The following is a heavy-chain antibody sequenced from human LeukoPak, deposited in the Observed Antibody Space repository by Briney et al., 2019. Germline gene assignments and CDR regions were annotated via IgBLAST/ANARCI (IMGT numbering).Heavy chain of an antibody. Sequence: GESLKISCRGSGYNFPAYWIGWVRQMPGKGLEWMGIIYPGDSDTRYSPSFQGQVTISADKSISTAYLQWSSLKASDTAIYYCSRREKANTYFDNWGQGTLVTVSS. D-gene: IGHD5-24*01. CDR3: SRREKANTYFDN. V-gene: IGHV5-51*01. CDR1: GYNFPAYW. J-gene: IGHJ4*02. CDR2: IYPGDSDT.